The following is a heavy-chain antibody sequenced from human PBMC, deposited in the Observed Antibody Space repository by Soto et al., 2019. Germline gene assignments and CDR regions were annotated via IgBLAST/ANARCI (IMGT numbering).Heavy chain of an antibody. J-gene: IGHJ5*02. CDR1: GGSISSYY. V-gene: IGHV4-59*01. D-gene: IGHD2-2*01. Sequence: SETLSLTCTVSGGSISSYYWSWIRQPPGKGLEWIGYIYYSGSTNYNPSLKSRVTISVDTSKNQFSLKLSSVTAADTAVYYCARDRGYCSSNSCHNWFDPWGQRTLVPVSS. CDR2: IYYSGST. CDR3: ARDRGYCSSNSCHNWFDP.